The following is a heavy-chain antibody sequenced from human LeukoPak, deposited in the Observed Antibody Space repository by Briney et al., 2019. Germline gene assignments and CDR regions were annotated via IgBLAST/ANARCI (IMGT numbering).Heavy chain of an antibody. Sequence: GGSLRLSCAASGFTFSSYWMHWVRQAPGKGLVWVSRINSDGSSTSYADSVKGRFTISRDNAKNTLYLQMNSLQTEDTALYYCFSLRTADYEIEWGQGTLVTVSS. V-gene: IGHV3-74*01. CDR2: INSDGSST. D-gene: IGHD4-17*01. J-gene: IGHJ4*02. CDR3: FSLRTADYEIE. CDR1: GFTFSSYW.